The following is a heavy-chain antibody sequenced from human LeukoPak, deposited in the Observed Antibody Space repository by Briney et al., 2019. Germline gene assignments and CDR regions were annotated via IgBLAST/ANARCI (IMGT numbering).Heavy chain of an antibody. D-gene: IGHD2-2*01. V-gene: IGHV3-49*03. CDR1: GFTFGDYA. J-gene: IGHJ4*02. Sequence: GGSLRLSCTASGFTFGDYAMSWFRQAPGKGLEWVGFIRSKAYGGTTGYAASVKGRFTISRDDSKSIAYLQMNSLKTEDTAVYYCTRDVGGDIVVVPAAMAAPFDYWGQGTLVTVSS. CDR2: IRSKAYGGTT. CDR3: TRDVGGDIVVVPAAMAAPFDY.